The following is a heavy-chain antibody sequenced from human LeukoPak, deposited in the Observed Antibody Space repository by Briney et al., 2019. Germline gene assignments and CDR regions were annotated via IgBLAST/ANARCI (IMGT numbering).Heavy chain of an antibody. J-gene: IGHJ4*02. CDR2: IYYSGTT. CDR1: GGLISSSTYY. Sequence: SETLSLTCTVSGGLISSSTYYWAWIRQPPGKGLEWIGSIYYSGTTDYNTSLKTRVTMSMDTSKNQISLKLTSATAADTAVYYCARHGSVSGGRFPNCYFDYWGQGTLVTVSS. V-gene: IGHV4-39*01. CDR3: ARHGSVSGGRFPNCYFDY. D-gene: IGHD4-23*01.